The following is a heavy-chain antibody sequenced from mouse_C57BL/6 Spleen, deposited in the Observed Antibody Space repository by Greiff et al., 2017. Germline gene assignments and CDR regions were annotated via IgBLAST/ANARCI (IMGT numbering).Heavy chain of an antibody. CDR1: GYAFSSYW. CDR3: ARRVVYYGSSYYIDY. D-gene: IGHD1-1*01. J-gene: IGHJ2*01. CDR2: VYPGDGDT. Sequence: QVQLQQSGAELVKPGASVKISCKASGYAFSSYWMNWVKQRPGKGLEWIGQVYPGDGDTNYNGKFKGKATLTADKSSSTAYMQLSSLTSEDSAVYVCARRVVYYGSSYYIDYWGQGTTLTVSS. V-gene: IGHV1-80*01.